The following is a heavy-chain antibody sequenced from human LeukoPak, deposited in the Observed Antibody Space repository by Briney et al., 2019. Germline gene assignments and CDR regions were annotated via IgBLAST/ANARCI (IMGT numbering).Heavy chain of an antibody. V-gene: IGHV3-74*01. D-gene: IGHD3-22*01. Sequence: PGGSLRLSCAASGFTFSSYGMHWVRQAPGKGLVWVSRINSDGSSTSYADSVKGRFTISRDNAKNTLYLQMNSLRAEDTAVYYCARLQYGSGYYYLDYWGQGTLVTVSS. J-gene: IGHJ4*02. CDR3: ARLQYGSGYYYLDY. CDR2: INSDGSST. CDR1: GFTFSSYG.